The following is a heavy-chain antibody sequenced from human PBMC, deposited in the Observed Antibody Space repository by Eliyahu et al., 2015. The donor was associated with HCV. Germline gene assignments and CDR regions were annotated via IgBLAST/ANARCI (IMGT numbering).Heavy chain of an antibody. CDR3: ARSYDFWSSRHGYYFDF. V-gene: IGHV3-74*01. D-gene: IGHD3/OR15-3a*01. CDR1: GFXXSPYW. CDR2: INRDGSNS. J-gene: IGHJ4*02. Sequence: EVQLVESGGGLVQPGGSLRLSCXXSGFXXSPYWMHWVRQAPGKGLEWLXXINRDGSNSIYADSVRGRFTVSRDNADNMVFLQMSSLRAEDTAVYYCARSYDFWSSRHGYYFDFWGQGTLVSVSS.